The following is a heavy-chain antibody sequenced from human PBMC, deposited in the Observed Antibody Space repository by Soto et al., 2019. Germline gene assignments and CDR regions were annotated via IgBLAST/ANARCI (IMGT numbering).Heavy chain of an antibody. CDR3: ARIICRLGYCSGGRCYSSVYHFDY. CDR2: IDWADDK. CDR1: GFSITTRAMC. D-gene: IGHD2-15*01. V-gene: IGHV2-70*01. J-gene: IGHJ4*02. Sequence: SGPTLVNPTQTLTLTCTFSGFSITTRAMCVSWIRQPPGKALEWLALIDWADDKYYSTSLKARLTISKDTSKNQVVLTMTNMDPVDTATYYCARIICRLGYCSGGRCYSSVYHFDYWGQGTLVTVSS.